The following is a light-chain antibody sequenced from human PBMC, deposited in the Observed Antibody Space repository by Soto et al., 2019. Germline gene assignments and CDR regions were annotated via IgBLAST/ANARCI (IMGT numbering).Light chain of an antibody. V-gene: IGKV3-15*01. J-gene: IGKJ2*01. CDR3: QQYNNWPPLYT. CDR1: QSVSSN. CDR2: GAS. Sequence: EIVMTQSPATLSVSPGERATLSCRASQSVSSNLAWYQQKPGQAPRLLLYGASTRATGIPGRFSGSGSGTEFTLTISSLQSEDFAVYYCQQYNNWPPLYTFGQGTKLEIK.